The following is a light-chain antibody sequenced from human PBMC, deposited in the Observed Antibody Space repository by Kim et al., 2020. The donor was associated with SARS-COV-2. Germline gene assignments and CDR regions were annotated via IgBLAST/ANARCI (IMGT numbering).Light chain of an antibody. V-gene: IGLV2-8*01. CDR3: KSYAPGKVV. J-gene: IGLJ1*01. Sequence: QSALTQPPSASGSPGQSVTISCTGTSSDVGAYDYVSWYQQYPDKAPKLIIYDVNKRPSGVPNRFSGSKSGNTASLTVSGLQAEDEADYYCKSYAPGKVVFGTGTKLTVL. CDR2: DVN. CDR1: SSDVGAYDY.